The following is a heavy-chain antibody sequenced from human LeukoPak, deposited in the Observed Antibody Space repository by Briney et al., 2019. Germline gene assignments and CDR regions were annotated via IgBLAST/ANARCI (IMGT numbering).Heavy chain of an antibody. CDR1: SGSISGYY. D-gene: IGHD5-12*01. CDR2: ISSSSSYI. J-gene: IGHJ4*02. V-gene: IGHV3-21*01. Sequence: PSETLSLTCTVSSGSISGYYWSWIRLSPGKGLEWVSSISSSSSYIYYADSVKGRFTISRDNAKNSLYLQMNSLRAEDTAVYYCARGGYSGYDYPDYWGQGTLVTVSS. CDR3: ARGGYSGYDYPDY.